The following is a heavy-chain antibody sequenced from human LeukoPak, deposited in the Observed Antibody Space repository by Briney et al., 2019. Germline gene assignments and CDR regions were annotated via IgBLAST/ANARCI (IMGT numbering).Heavy chain of an antibody. CDR3: ARGPRYGY. Sequence: SETLSLTCAVYGGSFSGYYWSWIRQPPGKGLEWIGEINHSGSTNYNPSLKSRVTISVDTSKNQFSLKLSSVTAADTAVYYCARGPRYGYWGQGTLATVSS. V-gene: IGHV4-34*01. D-gene: IGHD3-16*01. CDR2: INHSGST. J-gene: IGHJ4*02. CDR1: GGSFSGYY.